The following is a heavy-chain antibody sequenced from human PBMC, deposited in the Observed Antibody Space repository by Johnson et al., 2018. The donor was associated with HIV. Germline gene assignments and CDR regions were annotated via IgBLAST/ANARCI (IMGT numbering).Heavy chain of an antibody. J-gene: IGHJ3*02. D-gene: IGHD6-13*01. CDR1: GFSFSSYG. CDR2: ISYDGSNK. CDR3: AKVVTSSSSWQDDAFDI. Sequence: VQLVESGGGVVQPGRSLRLSCAASGFSFSSYGMAWVRQAPGKGLEWVAVISYDGSNKYYADSVKGRFTISRDNSKNTLYLQMNSLRAEDTAVYYCAKVVTSSSSWQDDAFDIWGQGTMVTVSS. V-gene: IGHV3-30*18.